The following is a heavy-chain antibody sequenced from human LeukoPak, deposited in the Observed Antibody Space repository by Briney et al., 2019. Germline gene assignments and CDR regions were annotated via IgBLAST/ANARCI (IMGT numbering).Heavy chain of an antibody. V-gene: IGHV1-69*05. CDR2: IIPIFGTA. D-gene: IGHD3-16*02. CDR3: ASRRYDYVWGSYPPDAFDI. Sequence: SVKVSCKASGGTFSSYAISWVGQAPGQGLEWMGGIIPIFGTANYAQKFQGRVTITTDESTSTAYMELSSLRSEDTAVYYCASRRYDYVWGSYPPDAFDIWGQGTMVTVSS. CDR1: GGTFSSYA. J-gene: IGHJ3*02.